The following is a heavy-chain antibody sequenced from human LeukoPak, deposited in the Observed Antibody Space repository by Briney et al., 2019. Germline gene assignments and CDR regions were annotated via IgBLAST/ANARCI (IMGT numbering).Heavy chain of an antibody. D-gene: IGHD1-26*01. V-gene: IGHV3-48*01. CDR2: ISRSSSTT. CDR1: GFTFSSYS. Sequence: GGSLRLSCAASGFTFSSYSMNWVRQAPGKGLEWVSYISRSSSTTYYADSVKGRFTISRDNSKNTQYLQMNSLRAEDTAVYYCAKVSAWELLRETFDYWGQGTLVTVSS. CDR3: AKVSAWELLRETFDY. J-gene: IGHJ4*02.